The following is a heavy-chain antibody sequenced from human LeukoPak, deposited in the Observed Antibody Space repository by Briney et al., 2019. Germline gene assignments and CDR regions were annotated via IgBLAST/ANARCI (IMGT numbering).Heavy chain of an antibody. D-gene: IGHD2/OR15-2a*01. V-gene: IGHV3-15*01. CDR2: IKSNADGGTP. Sequence: PGGSLRLSCAASGFSFMNAWMIWVRQAPGKGLEWVGRIKSNADGGTPDYSAPARGRFTISRDDSKNTLYLQMNSLKTEDTAVYYCTTFYHEYSPYWGRGTLVTVSS. CDR1: GFSFMNAW. CDR3: TTFYHEYSPY. J-gene: IGHJ4*02.